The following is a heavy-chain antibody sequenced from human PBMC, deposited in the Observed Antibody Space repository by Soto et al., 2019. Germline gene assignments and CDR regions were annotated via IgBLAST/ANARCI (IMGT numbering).Heavy chain of an antibody. CDR3: ARVGQDYDFWSGYYFDF. J-gene: IGHJ4*02. CDR2: VYHSGST. CDR1: GYSISSGHY. D-gene: IGHD3-3*01. Sequence: SETLSLTCAVSGYSISSGHYWGWIRQSPGKGLEWIVSVYHSGSTYYNPSLKSRVTISVDTSKSQFSLKLSSVTAPDTAIYYCARVGQDYDFWSGYYFDFWGRGTLVTVSS. V-gene: IGHV4-38-2*01.